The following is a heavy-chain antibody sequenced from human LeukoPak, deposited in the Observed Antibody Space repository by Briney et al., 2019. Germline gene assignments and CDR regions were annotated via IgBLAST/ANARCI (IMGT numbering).Heavy chain of an antibody. J-gene: IGHJ4*02. CDR1: GGSISSYY. V-gene: IGHV4-59*08. CDR3: ASSSGYSYGYFGY. Sequence: SETLSLTCTVSGGSISSYYWSWIRPPPGKGLEWIGYIYYSGSTNYNPSLKSRVTISVDTSKNQFSLKLSSVTAADTAVYYCASSSGYSYGYFGYWGQGTLVTVSS. CDR2: IYYSGST. D-gene: IGHD5-18*01.